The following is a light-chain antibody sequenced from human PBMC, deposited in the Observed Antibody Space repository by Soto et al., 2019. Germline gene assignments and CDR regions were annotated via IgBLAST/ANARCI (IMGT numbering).Light chain of an antibody. CDR3: GTWDNSLSAV. J-gene: IGLJ2*01. CDR2: DYN. Sequence: QSVLTQPPSVSAAPGQKVTISCSGSSSNIGNNYVSWYQQLPGTAPKLLIYDYNVRTSGIPDRFSGSKSGTSATLDITGLQTGDEADYYCGTWDNSLSAVFGGGTKLTVL. CDR1: SSNIGNNY. V-gene: IGLV1-51*01.